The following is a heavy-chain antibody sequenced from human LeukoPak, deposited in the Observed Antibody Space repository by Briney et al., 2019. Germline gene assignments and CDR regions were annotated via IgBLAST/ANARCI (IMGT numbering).Heavy chain of an antibody. J-gene: IGHJ4*02. CDR2: ISYKGGPT. CDR1: GFPLSSFS. Sequence: GGSLRLSCAASGFPLSSFSMHWVRQSPGRGLEYVSAISYKGGPTYYADSVKGRFTISGDNSKNTLYLQMASLRYEDMAVYYCARVGPETAFDFWGQGTLVTVSS. V-gene: IGHV3-64*02. D-gene: IGHD1-14*01. CDR3: ARVGPETAFDF.